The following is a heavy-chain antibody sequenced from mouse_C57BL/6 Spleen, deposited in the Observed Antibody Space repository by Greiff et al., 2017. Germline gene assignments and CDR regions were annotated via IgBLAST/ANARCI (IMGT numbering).Heavy chain of an antibody. CDR2: IYPGDGDT. CDR3: ARRDDYDGAYAMDY. V-gene: IGHV1-80*01. CDR1: GYAFSSYW. Sequence: QVQLQQSGAALVKPGASVKISCKASGYAFSSYWMNWVKQRPGKGLERIGQIYPGDGDTNYNGKFKGKATLTADKSSSTAYMQLSSLTSEDSAVYFCARRDDYDGAYAMDYWGQGTSVTVSS. J-gene: IGHJ4*01. D-gene: IGHD2-4*01.